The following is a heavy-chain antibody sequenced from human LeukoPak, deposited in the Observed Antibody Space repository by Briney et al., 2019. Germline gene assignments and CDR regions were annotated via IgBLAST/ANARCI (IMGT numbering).Heavy chain of an antibody. Sequence: VGSLRLSCAASGFTLSDHWMHWVRQAPGKGLVSVALIKIDGSTKTLADSVKGRFTVSRDNSKNTLYLQMNSLRAEDTAVYYCARDVRTGYYYYHMDVWGKGTTVTVSS. CDR1: GFTLSDHW. V-gene: IGHV3-74*01. J-gene: IGHJ6*03. CDR3: ARDVRTGYYYYHMDV. D-gene: IGHD1-1*01. CDR2: IKIDGSTK.